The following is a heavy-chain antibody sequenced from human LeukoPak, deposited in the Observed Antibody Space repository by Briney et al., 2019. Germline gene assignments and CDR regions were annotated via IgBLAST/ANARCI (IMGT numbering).Heavy chain of an antibody. V-gene: IGHV3-73*01. CDR3: TKQHYSSADY. D-gene: IGHD6-19*01. Sequence: PGGSLKLSCAASGFTFSGSAMHWVRQASGKGLEWVGRIRSKANDYATSYAASVKGRFTGSRDDSKNTAYLQMNSLKTEDTAVYYCTKQHYSSADYWGQGTLVTVSS. J-gene: IGHJ4*02. CDR1: GFTFSGSA. CDR2: IRSKANDYAT.